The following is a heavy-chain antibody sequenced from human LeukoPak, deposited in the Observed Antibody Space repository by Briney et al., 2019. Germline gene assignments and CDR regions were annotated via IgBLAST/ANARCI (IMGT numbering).Heavy chain of an antibody. D-gene: IGHD6-13*01. V-gene: IGHV4-59*01. Sequence: SETLSLTCTVSGGSISSYYWSWIRQPPGKGLEWIGYIYYSGSTNYNPSLKSRVTISVDTSKNQFSLKLSSVTAADTAVYYCAREYSSSWYGYGMDVWGQGTTVTVSS. CDR1: GGSISSYY. J-gene: IGHJ6*02. CDR2: IYYSGST. CDR3: AREYSSSWYGYGMDV.